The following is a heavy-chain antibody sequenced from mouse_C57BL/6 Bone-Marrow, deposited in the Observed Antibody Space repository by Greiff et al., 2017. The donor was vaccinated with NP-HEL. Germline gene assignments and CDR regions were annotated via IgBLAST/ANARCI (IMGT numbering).Heavy chain of an antibody. CDR1: GYTFTSYW. CDR3: AREFITTVENWFAY. Sequence: QVQLKQPGAELVKPGASVKLSCKASGYTFTSYWMHWVKQRPGQGLEWIGMIHPNSGSTNYNEKFKSKATLTVDKSSSTAYMQLSSLTSEDCAVYYCAREFITTVENWFAYWGQGTLVTVSA. J-gene: IGHJ3*01. V-gene: IGHV1-64*01. CDR2: IHPNSGST. D-gene: IGHD1-1*01.